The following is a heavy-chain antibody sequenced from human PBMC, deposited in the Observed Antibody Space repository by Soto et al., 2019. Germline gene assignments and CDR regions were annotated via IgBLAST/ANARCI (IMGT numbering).Heavy chain of an antibody. CDR2: IYYSGST. J-gene: IGHJ3*02. Sequence: SETLSLTCTVSGGSISSYYWSWIRQPPGKGLEWIGYIYYSGSTNYNPSLKSRVTISVDTSKNQFSLKLSSVTAADTAVYYCARVWGGALDIWGQGTMVTVSS. CDR3: ARVWGGALDI. V-gene: IGHV4-59*01. CDR1: GGSISSYY. D-gene: IGHD3-10*01.